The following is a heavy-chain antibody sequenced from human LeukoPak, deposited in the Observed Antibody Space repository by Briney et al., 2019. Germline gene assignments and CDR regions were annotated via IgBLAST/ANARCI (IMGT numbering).Heavy chain of an antibody. CDR1: GGTFSSYA. J-gene: IGHJ4*02. D-gene: IGHD6-6*01. CDR2: IIPIFGTA. V-gene: IGHV1-69*01. Sequence: SVKLSCKASGGTFSSYAISWVRQAPGQGPEWMGGIIPIFGTANYAQKFQGRVTITADESTSTAYMELSSLRSEDTAVYYCARRTHMYSSSPPADWGQGTLVTVSS. CDR3: ARRTHMYSSSPPAD.